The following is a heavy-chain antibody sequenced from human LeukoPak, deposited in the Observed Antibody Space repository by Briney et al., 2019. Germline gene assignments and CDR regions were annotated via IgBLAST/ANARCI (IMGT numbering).Heavy chain of an antibody. V-gene: IGHV4-34*01. D-gene: IGHD2-2*01. Sequence: PSETLPLTCAVYGGSFSGYYWSWIRQPPGKGLEWIGEINHSGSTNYNPSFKSRVTISVDTSKNQFSLKLSSVTAADTAVYYCARWKKYCSSTSCYRDAFDIWGQGTMVTVSS. CDR3: ARWKKYCSSTSCYRDAFDI. J-gene: IGHJ3*02. CDR1: GGSFSGYY. CDR2: INHSGST.